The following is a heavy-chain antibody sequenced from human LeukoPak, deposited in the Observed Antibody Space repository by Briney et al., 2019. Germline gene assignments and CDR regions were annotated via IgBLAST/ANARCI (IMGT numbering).Heavy chain of an antibody. Sequence: GGSLRLSCAASGFTFSSYSMNWARQAPGQGPEWVSSISSSSSYIYYGDSMKGRFTISRDNAKNSLYLQMNSLRAEDTAVYYCARESTKGPYLYWYFDLWGRGTLVTVSS. CDR1: GFTFSSYS. D-gene: IGHD1/OR15-1a*01. CDR3: ARESTKGPYLYWYFDL. J-gene: IGHJ2*01. V-gene: IGHV3-21*06. CDR2: ISSSSSYI.